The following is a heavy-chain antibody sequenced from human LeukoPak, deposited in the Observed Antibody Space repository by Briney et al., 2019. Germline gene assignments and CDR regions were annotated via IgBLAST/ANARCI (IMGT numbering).Heavy chain of an antibody. CDR2: FYYSGST. CDR1: GGSISSSSNY. D-gene: IGHD3-10*01. Sequence: PSETLSLTCSVSGGSISSSSNYWGWIRQPPGKRLEWIGSFYYSGSTYSHPTLKSRVTISVDTSKNQFSLKLSSVTVTDTAVYYCARQMWFGELLIIDSWGQGTLVTVSS. J-gene: IGHJ4*02. V-gene: IGHV4-39*01. CDR3: ARQMWFGELLIIDS.